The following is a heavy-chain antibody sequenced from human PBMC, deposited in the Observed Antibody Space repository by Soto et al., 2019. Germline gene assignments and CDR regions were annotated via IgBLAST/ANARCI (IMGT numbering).Heavy chain of an antibody. Sequence: LRLSCAASGFTFSNYAMNWVRQAPGKGLEWVSAISNSFSDGNTHYADSVRGRFTISRDNDKNTVFLEMNSLRAEDTAVYYCAKVFSPEGGNYFDYWGQGTLVTVSS. V-gene: IGHV3-23*01. J-gene: IGHJ4*02. CDR2: ISNSFSDGNT. CDR3: AKVFSPEGGNYFDY. CDR1: GFTFSNYA.